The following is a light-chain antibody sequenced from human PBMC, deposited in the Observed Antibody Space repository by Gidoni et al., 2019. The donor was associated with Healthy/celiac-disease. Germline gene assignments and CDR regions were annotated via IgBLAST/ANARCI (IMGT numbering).Light chain of an antibody. CDR1: SSNMGSNT. J-gene: IGLJ2*01. CDR3: AAWDDSLNGLV. CDR2: SNN. Sequence: SVLTHPPSASGPPGQGVTISCSGSSSNMGSNTVNWYQQLPGTAPKLLIYSNNQRPSGVPDRFSGSKSGTSASLAISGLQSEDEADYYCAAWDDSLNGLVFGGGTKLTVL. V-gene: IGLV1-44*01.